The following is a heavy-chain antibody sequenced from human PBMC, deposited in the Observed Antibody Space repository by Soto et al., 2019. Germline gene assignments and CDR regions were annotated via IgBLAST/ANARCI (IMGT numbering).Heavy chain of an antibody. CDR1: GFTVSSDS. V-gene: IGHV3-53*02. Sequence: EVQLVETGGDLIQPGGSLRLSCGASGFTVSSDSMTWVRQAPGKGLEWISIIYSDNNTDYADSVKGRFSISRDTSKNILYLQMNSLRAEDTAEYYCARHYSAMGVWGQGTTVTVSS. CDR2: IYSDNNT. CDR3: ARHYSAMGV. J-gene: IGHJ6*02.